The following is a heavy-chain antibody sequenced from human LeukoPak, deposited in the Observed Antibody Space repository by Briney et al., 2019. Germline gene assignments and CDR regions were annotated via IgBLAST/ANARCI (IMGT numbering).Heavy chain of an antibody. D-gene: IGHD1-14*01. CDR1: GGSISSYY. CDR2: IYTSGST. Sequence: SETLSLTCTVSGGSISSYYWSWIRQPAGKGLEWIGRIYTSGSTNYNPSLRSRVTISVDTSKNQFSLKLSSVTAADTAVYYCASLRSVGIRYYYYMDVWGKGTTVTVSS. CDR3: ASLRSVGIRYYYYMDV. J-gene: IGHJ6*03. V-gene: IGHV4-4*07.